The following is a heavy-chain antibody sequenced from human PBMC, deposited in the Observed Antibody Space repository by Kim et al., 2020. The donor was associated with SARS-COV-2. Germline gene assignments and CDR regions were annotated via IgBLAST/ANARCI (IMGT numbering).Heavy chain of an antibody. V-gene: IGHV4-4*02. CDR3: ARGAEVELLIPSCFDY. D-gene: IGHD2-15*01. Sequence: SETLSLTCAVSGGSISSSNWWSWVRQPPGKGLEWIGEIYHSGSTNYNPSLKSRVTISVDKSKNQFSLKLSSVTAADTAVYYCARGAEVELLIPSCFDYWGQGTLVTVSS. CDR2: IYHSGST. J-gene: IGHJ4*02. CDR1: GGSISSSNW.